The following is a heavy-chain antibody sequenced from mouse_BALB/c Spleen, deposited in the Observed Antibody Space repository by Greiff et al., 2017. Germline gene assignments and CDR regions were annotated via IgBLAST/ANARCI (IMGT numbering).Heavy chain of an antibody. CDR1: GDSITSGY. V-gene: IGHV3-8*02. CDR3: ARGPLYYGNYHYAMDY. Sequence: EVQRVESGPSLVKPSQTLSLTCSVTGDSITSGYWNWIRKFPGNKLEYMGYISYSGSTYYNPSLKSRISITRDTSKNQYYLQLNSVTTEDTATYYCARGPLYYGNYHYAMDYWGQGTSVTVSS. CDR2: ISYSGST. D-gene: IGHD2-1*01. J-gene: IGHJ4*01.